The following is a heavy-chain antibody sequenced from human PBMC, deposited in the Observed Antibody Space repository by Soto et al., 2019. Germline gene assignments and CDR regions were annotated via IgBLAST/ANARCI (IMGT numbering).Heavy chain of an antibody. CDR2: IYYSGST. J-gene: IGHJ4*02. CDR1: GGSISSGGYY. CDR3: ARGYATSWYTYYFDY. D-gene: IGHD6-13*01. V-gene: IGHV4-31*03. Sequence: SETLSLTCTVSGGSISSGGYYWSWIRQHPGKGLEWIGYIYYSGSTYYNPSLKSRVTISTDTTKNQVSLTLSSVTAADTAVYHCARGYATSWYTYYFDYWGQGTLVTVSS.